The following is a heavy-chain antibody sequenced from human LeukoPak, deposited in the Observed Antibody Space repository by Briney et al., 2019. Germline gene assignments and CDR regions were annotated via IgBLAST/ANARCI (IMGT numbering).Heavy chain of an antibody. CDR3: AREDDVLADNAFDI. V-gene: IGHV3-23*01. D-gene: IGHD3-9*01. CDR1: GFTFSSYA. CDR2: ISGSGGST. J-gene: IGHJ3*02. Sequence: PGGSLRLSCAASGFTFSSYAMSWVRQAPGKGLEWVSAISGSGGSTYYADSVKGRFTISRDNAKNSLYLQMNSLRAEDTAVYSCAREDDVLADNAFDIWGQGTMVTVSS.